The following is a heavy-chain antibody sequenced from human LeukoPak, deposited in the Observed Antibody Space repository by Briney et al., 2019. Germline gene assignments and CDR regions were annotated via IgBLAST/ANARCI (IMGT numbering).Heavy chain of an antibody. D-gene: IGHD3-16*02. CDR3: ASTFGGVIVY. V-gene: IGHV3-53*01. CDR2: IYSDNT. Sequence: TGGSLRLSCTVSGFTVSSNSMSWLRQAPGKGLEWVSFIYSDNTHYSDSVKGRFTISRDNSKNTLYLQMNSLRAEDTAVYYCASTFGGVIVYWGQGTLVTVSS. CDR1: GFTVSSNS. J-gene: IGHJ4*02.